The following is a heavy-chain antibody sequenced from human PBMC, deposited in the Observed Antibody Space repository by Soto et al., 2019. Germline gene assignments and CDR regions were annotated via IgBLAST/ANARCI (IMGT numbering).Heavy chain of an antibody. CDR2: IGESGTPT. J-gene: IGHJ6*02. CDR1: GFTFSSYA. D-gene: IGHD2-2*01. CDR3: ARYIPGVRYYGMDV. V-gene: IGHV3-23*01. Sequence: GGSLRLSCAASGFTFSSYAMKWVRQAPGKGLEWVSLIGESGTPTYYADSVKGRFTISRDNSGNTLFLEMYSLRAEDTAVYYCARYIPGVRYYGMDVWRQGTKGTVSS.